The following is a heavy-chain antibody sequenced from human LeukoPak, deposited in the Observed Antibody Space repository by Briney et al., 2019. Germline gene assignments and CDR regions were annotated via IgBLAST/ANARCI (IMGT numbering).Heavy chain of an antibody. CDR1: GVIFSIYG. J-gene: IGHJ4*02. CDR2: ISYDGSKK. Sequence: GGSLRLSCAASGVIFSIYGIHWVRQAPGKGLEWVAFISYDGSKKDYADSVKGRFTISRDNSKNTLYLQMNRLKSEDTATYYCAKGPTEYYYDSSGYFKYWGQGTLVTVSS. CDR3: AKGPTEYYYDSSGYFKY. D-gene: IGHD3-22*01. V-gene: IGHV3-30*18.